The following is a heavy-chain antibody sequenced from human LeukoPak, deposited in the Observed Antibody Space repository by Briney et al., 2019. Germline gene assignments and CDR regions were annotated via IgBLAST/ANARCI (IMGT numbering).Heavy chain of an antibody. D-gene: IGHD5-24*01. CDR2: LSYSGTNK. CDR3: ARDRNRDRYNFLDWHFDL. Sequence: GGSLRLSCAASGFTFSRYGMHWVRQAPGKGLEWVAVLSYSGTNKYYTDSVEGRFTISRDNSKNTVYLQMNSLRAEDTAVYHCARDRNRDRYNFLDWHFDLWGRGTLVTVSS. CDR1: GFTFSRYG. J-gene: IGHJ2*01. V-gene: IGHV3-30*03.